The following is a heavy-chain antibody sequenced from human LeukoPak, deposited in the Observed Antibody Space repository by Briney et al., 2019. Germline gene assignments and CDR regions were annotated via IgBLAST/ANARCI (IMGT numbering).Heavy chain of an antibody. V-gene: IGHV3-33*01. D-gene: IGHD4-17*01. CDR3: ARRSMVTTPYYYYGMDV. Sequence: GRSLRLSCAASGFTFSSYGMHWVRQAPGKGLVWVAVIWYDGSNKYYADSVKGRFTISRDNSKNTLYLQMNSLRAEDTAVYYCARRSMVTTPYYYYGMDVWGKGTTVTVSS. J-gene: IGHJ6*04. CDR2: IWYDGSNK. CDR1: GFTFSSYG.